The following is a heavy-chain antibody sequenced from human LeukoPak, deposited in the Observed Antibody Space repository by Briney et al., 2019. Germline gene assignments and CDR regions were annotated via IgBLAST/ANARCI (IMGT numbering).Heavy chain of an antibody. CDR3: AREGYYSGMDV. CDR1: GFTFSSYS. V-gene: IGHV3-21*01. J-gene: IGHJ6*02. CDR2: IGSSISYI. Sequence: GGSLRLSCAASGFTFSSYSMKWVRQAPRKGLEWVSFIGSSISYISYADSVKGRFTISRDNAKNSLYLQMDSLRAEDTAVYYCAREGYYSGMDVWGQGTTVTVSS.